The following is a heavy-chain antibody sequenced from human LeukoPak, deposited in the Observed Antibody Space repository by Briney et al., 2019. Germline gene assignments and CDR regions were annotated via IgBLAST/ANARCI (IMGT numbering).Heavy chain of an antibody. V-gene: IGHV4-30-4*01. CDR2: IYYSGST. CDR1: GGSISSGDYY. Sequence: SETLSLTCTVSGGSISSGDYYWSWIRQPPGKGLEWIGYIYYSGSTYYNPSLKSRVTISVDRSKNQFSLKLSSVTAADTAVYYCARATDSGLSYYYYGMDVWGQGTTVTVSS. J-gene: IGHJ6*02. CDR3: ARATDSGLSYYYYGMDV. D-gene: IGHD3-16*02.